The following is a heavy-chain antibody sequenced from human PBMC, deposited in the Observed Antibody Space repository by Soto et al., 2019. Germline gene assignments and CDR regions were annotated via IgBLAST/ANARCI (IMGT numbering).Heavy chain of an antibody. V-gene: IGHV3-23*01. CDR1: GFTFSSYA. Sequence: EVQLLESGGGLVQPGGSLRLSCAASGFTFSSYAMSWVRQAPGKGLEWVAAISGSGGSTYYADSVKGRFTISRDNSKNSLYLQMNSLSAEDTAVYYCAKDVLQYYDNPYGWFDPWGQGTLVTVSS. CDR2: ISGSGGST. CDR3: AKDVLQYYDNPYGWFDP. J-gene: IGHJ5*02. D-gene: IGHD3-22*01.